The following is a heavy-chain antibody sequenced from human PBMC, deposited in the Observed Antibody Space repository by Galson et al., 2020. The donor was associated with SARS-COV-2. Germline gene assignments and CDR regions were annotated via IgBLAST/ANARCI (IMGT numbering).Heavy chain of an antibody. Sequence: SETLSLTCAVYGGSFSGYYWSWIRQPPGKGLEWIGEINHSGSTNYNPSLKSRVTISVDTSKNQFSLKLSSVTAADTAVYYCARVPSSSWYALPGAGSGYYYYGRDVWGQGTTVTVSS. CDR1: GGSFSGYY. J-gene: IGHJ6*02. CDR2: INHSGST. D-gene: IGHD6-13*01. V-gene: IGHV4-34*01. CDR3: ARVPSSSWYALPGAGSGYYYYGRDV.